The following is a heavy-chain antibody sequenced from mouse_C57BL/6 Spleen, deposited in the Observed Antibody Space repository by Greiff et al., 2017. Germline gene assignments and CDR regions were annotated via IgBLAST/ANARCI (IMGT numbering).Heavy chain of an antibody. CDR2: INPNNGGT. Sequence: EVQLQHSGPELVKPGASVKMSCKASGYTFTDYNMHWVKQSHGKSLEWIGYINPNNGGTSYNQKFKGKATLTVNKSSSTAYMELRSLTSEDSAVYYCARGPSFYYGNSYAMDYWGQGTSVTVSS. D-gene: IGHD2-1*01. CDR1: GYTFTDYN. CDR3: ARGPSFYYGNSYAMDY. V-gene: IGHV1-22*01. J-gene: IGHJ4*01.